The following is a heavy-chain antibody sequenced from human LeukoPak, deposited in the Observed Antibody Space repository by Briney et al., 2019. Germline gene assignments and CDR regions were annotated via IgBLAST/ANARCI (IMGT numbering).Heavy chain of an antibody. Sequence: PSETLSLTCTVSGDSINSLDLWSWVRQPPGKGLEWIGSIYYSGSTYYNPSLKSRVTISVDTSKNQFSLKLSSVTAADTAVYYCARVNLGYCSSTSCYEPYYFDYWGQGTLVTVSS. CDR3: ARVNLGYCSSTSCYEPYYFDY. CDR2: IYYSGST. D-gene: IGHD2-2*01. CDR1: GDSINSLDL. J-gene: IGHJ4*02. V-gene: IGHV4-39*01.